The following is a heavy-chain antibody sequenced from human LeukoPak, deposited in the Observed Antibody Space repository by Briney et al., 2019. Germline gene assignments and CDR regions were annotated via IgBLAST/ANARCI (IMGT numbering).Heavy chain of an antibody. Sequence: SETLSLTCTVSGGSISSGGYYWSWIRQHPGKGLEWIGYIYYSGSTYYNPSLKSRVTISVDTFKNQFSLKLSSVTAADTAVYYCTRPSYDSSVSGVVYWGQGTLVTVSS. J-gene: IGHJ4*02. CDR1: GGSISSGGYY. CDR2: IYYSGST. CDR3: TRPSYDSSVSGVVY. V-gene: IGHV4-31*03. D-gene: IGHD3-22*01.